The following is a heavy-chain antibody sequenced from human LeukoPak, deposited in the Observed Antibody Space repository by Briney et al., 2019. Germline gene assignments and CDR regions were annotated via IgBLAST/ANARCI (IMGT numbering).Heavy chain of an antibody. CDR2: IYHSGST. V-gene: IGHV4-30-2*01. CDR1: GGSISSGGYY. CDR3: ARYATTPHYYYYYMDV. D-gene: IGHD4-11*01. J-gene: IGHJ6*03. Sequence: SETLSLTCTVSGGSISSGGYYWSWIRQPPGKGLEWIGYIYHSGSTYYNPSLKSRVTISVDTSKNQFSLKLSSVTAADTAVYYCARYATTPHYYYYYMDVWGKGTTVTVSS.